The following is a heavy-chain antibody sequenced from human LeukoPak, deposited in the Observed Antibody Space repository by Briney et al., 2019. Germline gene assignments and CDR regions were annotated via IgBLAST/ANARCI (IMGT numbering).Heavy chain of an antibody. CDR3: ARFPSDFWSGYYNAFDI. V-gene: IGHV4-34*01. CDR2: INHSGST. J-gene: IGHJ3*02. Sequence: PSETLSLTCAVYGGSFSGYYWSWIRQPPGKGLEWIGEINHSGSTNYNPSLKSRVTISVDTSKNQFSLKLSSVTAADTAVYYCARFPSDFWSGYYNAFDIWGQGTMVTVSS. CDR1: GGSFSGYY. D-gene: IGHD3-3*01.